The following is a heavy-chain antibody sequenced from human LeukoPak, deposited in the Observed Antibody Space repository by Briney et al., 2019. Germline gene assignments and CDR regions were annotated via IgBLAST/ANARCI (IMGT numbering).Heavy chain of an antibody. Sequence: SETLSLTCTVSGGSISSYYWSWIRQPPGKGLEWIGYIYYIGSTNYNTSLKSRVTISVDTSKNQFSLTLSSVTAADTAAYYCATVVTALRGGRTNWFDPWGQGTLVTVSS. V-gene: IGHV4-59*01. J-gene: IGHJ5*02. CDR3: ATVVTALRGGRTNWFDP. CDR1: GGSISSYY. CDR2: IYYIGST. D-gene: IGHD2-21*02.